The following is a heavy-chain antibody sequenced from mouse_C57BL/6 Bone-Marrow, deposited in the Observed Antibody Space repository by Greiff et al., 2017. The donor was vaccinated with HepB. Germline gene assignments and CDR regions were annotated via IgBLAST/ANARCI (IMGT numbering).Heavy chain of an antibody. J-gene: IGHJ2*01. CDR1: GYAFSSYW. V-gene: IGHV1-80*01. Sequence: VQLQQSGAELVKPGASVKISCKASGYAFSSYWMNWVKQRPGKGLEWIGQIYPGDGDTNYNGKFKGKATLTADKSSSTAYMQLSSLTSEDSAVYFCARPTGGSSYVGYFDYWGQGTTLTVSS. CDR3: ARPTGGSSYVGYFDY. D-gene: IGHD1-1*01. CDR2: IYPGDGDT.